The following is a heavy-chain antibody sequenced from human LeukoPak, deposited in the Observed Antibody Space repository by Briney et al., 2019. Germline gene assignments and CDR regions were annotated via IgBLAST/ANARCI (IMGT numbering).Heavy chain of an antibody. D-gene: IGHD6-6*01. CDR1: GFTFSNYG. J-gene: IGHJ3*02. V-gene: IGHV3-23*01. CDR3: AKGAIQYASSPEAFDI. CDR2: ISHTGGDI. Sequence: GGSLRLSCTASGFTFSNYGMHWVRQAPGKGLEWVSDISHTGGDIYYADSVKGRFTISRDNSKNTLLLQMNSLRVEDTAIYYCAKGAIQYASSPEAFDIWGQGTTVTVSS.